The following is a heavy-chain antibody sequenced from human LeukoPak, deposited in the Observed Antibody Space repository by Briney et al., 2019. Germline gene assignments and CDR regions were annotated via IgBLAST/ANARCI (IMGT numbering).Heavy chain of an antibody. CDR2: IYTSGST. D-gene: IGHD3-3*01. CDR1: GGSISSYY. Sequence: SETLSLTRTVSGGSISSYYWSWIRQPAGKGLEWIGRIYTSGSTNYNPSLKSRVTMSVDTSKNQFSLKLSSVTAADPAVYYCAREGYYDFWSGLPYYYYYMDVWGKGTTVTVTS. V-gene: IGHV4-4*07. CDR3: AREGYYDFWSGLPYYYYYMDV. J-gene: IGHJ6*03.